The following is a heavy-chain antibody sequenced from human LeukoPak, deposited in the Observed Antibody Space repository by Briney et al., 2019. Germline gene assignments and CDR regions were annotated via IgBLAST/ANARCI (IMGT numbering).Heavy chain of an antibody. CDR1: GYSFTSYW. J-gene: IGHJ4*02. D-gene: IGHD3-3*01. V-gene: IGHV5-51*01. CDR3: ASRSNFWEFSDY. Sequence: GDSLKISCKGCGYSFTSYWIGWVRQMPGKGLEWMGIIYPGDSDTRYSPSFQGQVTISADTSISTAYLQWSSLKTSDTAIYYCASRSNFWEFSDYCGQGTLVTVSS. CDR2: IYPGDSDT.